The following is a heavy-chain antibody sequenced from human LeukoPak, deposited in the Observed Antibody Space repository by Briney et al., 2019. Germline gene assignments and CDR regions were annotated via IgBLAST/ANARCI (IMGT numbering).Heavy chain of an antibody. D-gene: IGHD1-1*01. J-gene: IGHJ4*02. CDR1: GFTFSTYW. Sequence: RGSLRLSCAASGFTFSTYWMTWVRQAPAKGPAWVGNIKEDGSATYYVDSVKGRFTISRDNAKKSLYLQMNSLRAEDTAVYYCARDSPGYLAYDSWGQGTLVTVSS. V-gene: IGHV3-7*01. CDR2: IKEDGSAT. CDR3: ARDSPGYLAYDS.